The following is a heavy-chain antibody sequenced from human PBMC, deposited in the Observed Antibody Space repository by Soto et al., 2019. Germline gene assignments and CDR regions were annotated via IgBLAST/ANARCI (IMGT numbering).Heavy chain of an antibody. CDR3: ARATSGYSSGWYPGCWFDP. D-gene: IGHD6-19*01. V-gene: IGHV1-69*13. J-gene: IGHJ5*02. CDR1: VGGLSGDA. Sequence: PVKGACKGVVGGLSGDAVGRGRLAPVQGLEWMGGIIPIFGTANYAQKFQGRVTITADESTSTAYMELSSLRSEDTAVYYCARATSGYSSGWYPGCWFDPWGQGTLVTVS. CDR2: IIPIFGTA.